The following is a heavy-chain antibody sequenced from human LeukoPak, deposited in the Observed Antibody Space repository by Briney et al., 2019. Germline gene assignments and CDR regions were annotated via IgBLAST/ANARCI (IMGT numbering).Heavy chain of an antibody. Sequence: ASVKVSCKASGYTFTTYDINWVRQATGQGLEWMGWMNPNSGYTGYAQEFQGRVTITSDTSISTAYLELSSLRSEDTAVYYCARVAGSIDYWGQGTLVTVSS. CDR1: GYTFTTYD. D-gene: IGHD6-19*01. J-gene: IGHJ4*02. CDR2: MNPNSGYT. CDR3: ARVAGSIDY. V-gene: IGHV1-8*03.